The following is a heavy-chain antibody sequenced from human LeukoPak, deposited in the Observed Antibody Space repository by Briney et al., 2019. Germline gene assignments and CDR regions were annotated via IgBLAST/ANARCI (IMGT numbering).Heavy chain of an antibody. J-gene: IGHJ4*02. V-gene: IGHV1-2*06. D-gene: IGHD3-22*01. CDR3: ARVKYYYDSSGYPYY. CDR1: GYTFTGYY. CDR2: INPNSGGT. Sequence: ASVKVSCKASGYTFTGYYMHWVRQAPGQGLEWMGRINPNSGGTNYAQKFQGRVTMARDTSISTAYMELSRLRSDDTAVYYCARVKYYYDSSGYPYYWGQGTLVTVSS.